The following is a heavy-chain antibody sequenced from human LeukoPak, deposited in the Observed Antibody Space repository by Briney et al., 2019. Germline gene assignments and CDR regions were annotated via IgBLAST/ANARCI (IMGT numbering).Heavy chain of an antibody. V-gene: IGHV1-18*01. CDR2: ISTNNGFI. CDR3: ARRIPGDSTSD. CDR1: GYIFTSYS. D-gene: IGHD5-18*01. Sequence: ASVKVSCKASGYIFTSYSITWVRQAPGQGLEWMGWISTNNGFINSARKFQDRVTLTKDTSTRTAYMELRGLRFDDTAVYYCARRIPGDSTSDWGQGTLVIVSS. J-gene: IGHJ4*02.